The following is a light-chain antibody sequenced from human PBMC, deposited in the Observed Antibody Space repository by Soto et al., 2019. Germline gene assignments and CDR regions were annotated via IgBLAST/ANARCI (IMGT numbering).Light chain of an antibody. V-gene: IGLV2-14*01. Sequence: QSALTQPASVSRSPGQSITISCTGTSSDVGGYNYVSWYQQHSGKAPKLMIYDVSNRPSGVSNRFSGSKSGNTASLTISGLQAEDEADYYCGSYASSSTLYVFGTGTQLTVL. CDR2: DVS. CDR1: SSDVGGYNY. J-gene: IGLJ1*01. CDR3: GSYASSSTLYV.